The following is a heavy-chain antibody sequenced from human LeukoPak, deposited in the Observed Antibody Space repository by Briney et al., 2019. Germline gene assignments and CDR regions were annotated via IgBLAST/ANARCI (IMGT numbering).Heavy chain of an antibody. CDR1: GGSISSGDYY. D-gene: IGHD2-2*01. CDR3: ARGLVVPAALADAFDI. Sequence: SETLSLTCTVSGGSISSGDYYWSWIRQPPGRGLEWIGYIYYSGSTYYNPSLKSRVTISVDTSKNQFSLKLSSVTAADTAVYYCARGLVVPAALADAFDIWGQGTMVTVSS. CDR2: IYYSGST. J-gene: IGHJ3*02. V-gene: IGHV4-30-4*08.